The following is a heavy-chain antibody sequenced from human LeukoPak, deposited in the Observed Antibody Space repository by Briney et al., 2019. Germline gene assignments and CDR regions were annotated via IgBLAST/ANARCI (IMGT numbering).Heavy chain of an antibody. CDR2: INPNSGGT. V-gene: IGHV1-2*02. J-gene: IGHJ3*02. CDR3: ARDLPATRAFDI. D-gene: IGHD6-25*01. Sequence: ASVKVSCKASGYTFTGYYMHWVRQAPGQGLEWMGWINPNSGGTNYAQKFQGRVTMTRDTSISTAYMELSRLRSDDTAVYYCARDLPATRAFDIWGQGTMVTVSS. CDR1: GYTFTGYY.